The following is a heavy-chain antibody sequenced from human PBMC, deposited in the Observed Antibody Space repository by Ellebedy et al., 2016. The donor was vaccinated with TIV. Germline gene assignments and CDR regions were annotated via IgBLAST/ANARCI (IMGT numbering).Heavy chain of an antibody. CDR1: GFTFSSYW. CDR2: ISSEGSTT. J-gene: IGHJ4*02. D-gene: IGHD6-19*01. Sequence: GRSLRLSXAASGFTFSSYWMHWVRQAPGKGLVWVSRISSEGSTTTYADSARGRFTISRDNAKNTLYLQMNSLRAEDTAVYYCARGDGSSGWYFDYWGQGTLVTVSS. CDR3: ARGDGSSGWYFDY. V-gene: IGHV3-74*03.